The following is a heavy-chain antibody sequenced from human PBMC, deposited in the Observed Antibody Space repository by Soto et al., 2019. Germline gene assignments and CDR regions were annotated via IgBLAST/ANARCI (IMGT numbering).Heavy chain of an antibody. CDR1: GFTVSNTY. Sequence: EVQLVETGGGLIQPGGSLRLSCAASGFTVSNTYMTWVRQPPGKGLECVSVIYTAGGTNYADSVKGRFIISRDNSKNTWYLQLNSLRAEDTTVYYCARALPVDKGEFDPWGHGTLVTVSS. V-gene: IGHV3-53*02. D-gene: IGHD2-2*01. CDR3: ARALPVDKGEFDP. J-gene: IGHJ5*02. CDR2: IYTAGGT.